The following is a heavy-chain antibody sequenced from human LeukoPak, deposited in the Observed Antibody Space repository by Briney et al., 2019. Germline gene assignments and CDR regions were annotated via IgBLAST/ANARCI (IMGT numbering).Heavy chain of an antibody. V-gene: IGHV3-48*03. CDR3: ARGARITMIVVALPIQY. J-gene: IGHJ1*01. CDR2: ISSSGSTI. Sequence: PGGSLRLSCAASGFTLSSYEMNWVRQAPGKGLEWVSYISSSGSTIYYADSVKGRFTISRDNAKNSLYLQMNSLRAEDTAVYYCARGARITMIVVALPIQYWGQGTLVTVSS. D-gene: IGHD3-22*01. CDR1: GFTLSSYE.